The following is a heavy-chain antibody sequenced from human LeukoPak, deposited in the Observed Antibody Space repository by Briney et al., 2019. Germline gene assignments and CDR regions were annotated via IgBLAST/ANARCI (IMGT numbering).Heavy chain of an antibody. CDR2: IGVDSGNT. V-gene: IGHV1-58*01. CDR1: GFTFNTSG. D-gene: IGHD1-1*01. Sequence: ASVKVSCKASGFTFNTSGVQWVRQARGQRLEWIGLIGVDSGNTNYAQKFQERVTITRDLSTSTAYMELTGLRSEDTAVYYCAAVCSPNCGPDSWGQGTLVTVSA. CDR3: AAVCSPNCGPDS. J-gene: IGHJ4*02.